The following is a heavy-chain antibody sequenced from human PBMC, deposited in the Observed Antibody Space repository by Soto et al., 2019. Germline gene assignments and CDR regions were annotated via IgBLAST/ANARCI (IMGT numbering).Heavy chain of an antibody. CDR2: MYFGGSF. CDR1: GASVSHGY. J-gene: IGHJ5*02. V-gene: IGHV4-59*02. CDR3: ARSYYDSTGFAVDP. Sequence: SETLSLTCNVSGASVSHGYWSWIRQPPGKGLEWIGFMYFGGSFNYNPSLTSRATISVETSKNQFSMRLTSVTASDTAVYYCARSYYDSTGFAVDPWGQGTLVTVSS. D-gene: IGHD3-22*01.